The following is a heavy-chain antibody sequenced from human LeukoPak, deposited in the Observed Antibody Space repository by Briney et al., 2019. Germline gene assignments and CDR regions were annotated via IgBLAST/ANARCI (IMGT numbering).Heavy chain of an antibody. V-gene: IGHV3-23*01. CDR3: AKDGRGGDCTSASCTNWFGP. CDR1: GFTFSTYA. J-gene: IGHJ5*02. CDR2: IGGSGGVT. D-gene: IGHD2-2*01. Sequence: GGSLRLSCAASGFTFSTYALTWVRQAPGKGLEWVSTIGGSGGVTYYADSVKGRFTISRDNSENTLYLQMNSLRAEDTAVYYCAKDGRGGDCTSASCTNWFGPWGQGTLVTVSS.